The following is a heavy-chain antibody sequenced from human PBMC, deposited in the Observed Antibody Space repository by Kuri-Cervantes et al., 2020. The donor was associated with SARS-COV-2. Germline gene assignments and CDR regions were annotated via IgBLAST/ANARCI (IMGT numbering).Heavy chain of an antibody. J-gene: IGHJ6*02. V-gene: IGHV3-21*01. CDR3: ARDANRITIFGVVIIPGVGDV. CDR1: GFTFSNAW. Sequence: GGSLRLSCAASGFTFSNAWMNWVRQAPGKGLEWVSSISSSSSYIYYADSVKGRFTISRDNAKNSLYLQMNSLRAEDTAVYYCARDANRITIFGVVIIPGVGDVWGQGTTVTVSS. D-gene: IGHD3-3*01. CDR2: ISSSSSYI.